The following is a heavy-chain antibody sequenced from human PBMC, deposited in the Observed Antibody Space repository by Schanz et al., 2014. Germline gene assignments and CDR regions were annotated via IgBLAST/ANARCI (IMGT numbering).Heavy chain of an antibody. CDR3: AKGRFGELSAFDI. D-gene: IGHD3-10*01. V-gene: IGHV3-23*01. Sequence: EVQLLESGGGLVQPGGSLRLSCAASGFTFSSYAMSWVGQAPGKGLEWVSSISSGGGSTYYADSVKGRFTISRDNSKNTLYLQMKSLRAEDSAIYYCAKGRFGELSAFDIWGQGTRXTVSS. J-gene: IGHJ3*02. CDR2: ISSGGGST. CDR1: GFTFSSYA.